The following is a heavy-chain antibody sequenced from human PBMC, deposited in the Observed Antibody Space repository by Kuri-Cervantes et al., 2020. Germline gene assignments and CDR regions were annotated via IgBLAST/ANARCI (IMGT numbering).Heavy chain of an antibody. J-gene: IGHJ6*03. CDR1: GGSVSSGSSY. V-gene: IGHV4-61*01. Sequence: GSLRLSCTVSGGSVSSGSSYWSWTRQPPGRGLEWFWYIYYSGSTNYNPSLKSRVTISVDTSKNQFSLKLSSVTAADTAVYYCAREGRDYYYYYYMDVWGKGTTVTVSS. CDR2: IYYSGST. D-gene: IGHD2-15*01. CDR3: AREGRDYYYYYYMDV.